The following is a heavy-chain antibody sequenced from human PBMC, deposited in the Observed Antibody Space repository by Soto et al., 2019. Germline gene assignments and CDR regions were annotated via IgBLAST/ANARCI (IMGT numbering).Heavy chain of an antibody. J-gene: IGHJ4*02. CDR3: ARDGRIVLVPAT. Sequence: GGSLSLSCAASGFTFSNYWMSWVRQAPGKGLEWVANIKQDGSDKYYVDSVKGRFTISRDNTKNSLHLQMNSLRVEDTAVYYCARDGRIVLVPATWGQGTLVTVSS. CDR2: IKQDGSDK. V-gene: IGHV3-7*03. CDR1: GFTFSNYW. D-gene: IGHD2-2*01.